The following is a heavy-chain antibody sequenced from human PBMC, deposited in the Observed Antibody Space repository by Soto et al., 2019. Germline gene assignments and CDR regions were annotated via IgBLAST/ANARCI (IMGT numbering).Heavy chain of an antibody. CDR3: ARDTRYCSGGSCYDGGQGVDY. Sequence: GGSLRLSCAASGFTFSSYSMNWVRQAPGKGLEWVSSISSSSSYIYYADSVKGRFTISRDNAKNSLYLQMNSLRAEDTAVYYCARDTRYCSGGSCYDGGQGVDYWGQGTLVTVSS. V-gene: IGHV3-21*01. J-gene: IGHJ4*02. CDR2: ISSSSSYI. CDR1: GFTFSSYS. D-gene: IGHD2-15*01.